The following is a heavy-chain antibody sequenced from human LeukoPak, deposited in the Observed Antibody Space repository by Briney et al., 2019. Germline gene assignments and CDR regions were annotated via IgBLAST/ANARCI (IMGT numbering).Heavy chain of an antibody. CDR3: ARHIAVVGYFQH. Sequence: PSETLSLTCAVYGGSFSGYYWSWIRQPPGKGLEWIGEIYHSGSTNYNPSLKSRVTISVDTSKNQFSLKLSSVTAADTAVYYCARHIAVVGYFQHWGQGTLVTVSS. J-gene: IGHJ1*01. CDR2: IYHSGST. CDR1: GGSFSGYY. V-gene: IGHV4-34*01. D-gene: IGHD6-19*01.